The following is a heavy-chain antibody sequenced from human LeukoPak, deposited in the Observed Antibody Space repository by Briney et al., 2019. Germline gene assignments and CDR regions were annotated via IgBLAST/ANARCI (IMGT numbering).Heavy chain of an antibody. CDR1: GLTFSSHA. Sequence: GGSLRLSCAASGLTFSSHAMHWVRQAPGKGLEWVAVISQDGSDRHYTDSVKGRFTISRDNSKNTLYLQMDSLRAEDTAVYYCAKKKQLGTGDAFDIWGQGTMVTVSS. CDR3: AKKKQLGTGDAFDI. J-gene: IGHJ3*02. D-gene: IGHD5-18*01. CDR2: ISQDGSDR. V-gene: IGHV3-30-3*01.